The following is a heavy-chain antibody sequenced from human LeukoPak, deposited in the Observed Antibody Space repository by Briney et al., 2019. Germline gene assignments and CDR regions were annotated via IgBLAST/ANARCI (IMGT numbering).Heavy chain of an antibody. CDR1: GFTFSMYS. Sequence: GGSLPLPCAASGFTFSMYSMNWVRQAPGKGLEWVSSISDSGSYIYYADSVKGRFTISRDNAKNSLYLQMNSLRAEDTAVYYCARDLAYYYDNFYVWGQGTLVTVSS. CDR3: ARDLAYYYDNFYV. CDR2: ISDSGSYI. J-gene: IGHJ4*02. V-gene: IGHV3-21*01. D-gene: IGHD3-22*01.